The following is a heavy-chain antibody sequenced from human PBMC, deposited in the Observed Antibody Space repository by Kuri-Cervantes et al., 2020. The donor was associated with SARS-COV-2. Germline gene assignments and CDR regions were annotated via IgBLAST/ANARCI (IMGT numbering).Heavy chain of an antibody. Sequence: SETLSLTCSVSGGSVSSGSYYWSWIRQPPGKGLEWIGYIYYSGSTNYNPSLKSRVTISVDTSKNQFSLKLSSVTAADTAVYYCARVPRFCTNGVCYALDIWGQGTMVTVSS. J-gene: IGHJ3*02. CDR1: GGSVSSGSYY. D-gene: IGHD2-8*01. CDR2: IYYSGST. CDR3: ARVPRFCTNGVCYALDI. V-gene: IGHV4-61*01.